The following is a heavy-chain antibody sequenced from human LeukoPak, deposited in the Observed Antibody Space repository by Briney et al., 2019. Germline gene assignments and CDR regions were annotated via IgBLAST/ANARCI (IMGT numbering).Heavy chain of an antibody. CDR2: IIPIFGTA. CDR3: AREGGSNWFDP. V-gene: IGHV1-69*05. CDR1: GGTFSSYA. J-gene: IGHJ5*02. Sequence: SVKVSCKASGGTFSSYAISWVRQAPGQGLEWMGGIIPIFGTANYAQKFQGRVTITRNTSISTAYMELSSLRSEDTAVYYCAREGGSNWFDPWGQGTLVTVSS. D-gene: IGHD2-15*01.